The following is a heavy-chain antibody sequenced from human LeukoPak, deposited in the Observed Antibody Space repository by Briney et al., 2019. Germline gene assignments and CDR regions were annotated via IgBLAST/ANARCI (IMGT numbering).Heavy chain of an antibody. CDR2: INHSGST. V-gene: IGHV4-34*01. CDR3: AAGGDIDGSEFDY. J-gene: IGHJ4*02. D-gene: IGHD3-22*01. Sequence: SETLSLTCAVYGGSFSGYYWSWIRQPPGKGLEWIGEINHSGSTNYNPSLKSRVTISVDTSKNQFSLKLSSVTAADTAVYYCAAGGDIDGSEFDYWGQGTLVTVSS. CDR1: GGSFSGYY.